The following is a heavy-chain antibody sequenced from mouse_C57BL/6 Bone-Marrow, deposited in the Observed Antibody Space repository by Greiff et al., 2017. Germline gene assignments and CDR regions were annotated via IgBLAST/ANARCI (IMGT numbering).Heavy chain of an antibody. V-gene: IGHV1-42*01. CDR3: AREGVDWYFDV. D-gene: IGHD1-1*01. CDR2: INPSTGGT. CDR1: GYSFTGYY. J-gene: IGHJ1*03. Sequence: VQLKQSGPELVKPGASVKISCKASGYSFTGYYMNWVKQSPEKSLEWIGEINPSTGGTTYNQKFKAKATLTVDKSSSTADMQLKSLTSEDSAVYYCAREGVDWYFDVWGTGTTVTVSS.